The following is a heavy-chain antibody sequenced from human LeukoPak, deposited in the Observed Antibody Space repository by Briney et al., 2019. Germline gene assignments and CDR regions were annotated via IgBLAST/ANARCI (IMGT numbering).Heavy chain of an antibody. Sequence: ASVKVSCKASGYTFTSYGISWVRQAPGQGLEWMGWISAYNGNTNYAQKLQGRVTMTTDTSTSTAYMELRSLRSDDTAVYYCAREGLKYQLLSPARRYYYYMDVWGKGTTVTVSS. CDR3: AREGLKYQLLSPARRYYYYMDV. V-gene: IGHV1-18*01. J-gene: IGHJ6*03. D-gene: IGHD2-2*01. CDR1: GYTFTSYG. CDR2: ISAYNGNT.